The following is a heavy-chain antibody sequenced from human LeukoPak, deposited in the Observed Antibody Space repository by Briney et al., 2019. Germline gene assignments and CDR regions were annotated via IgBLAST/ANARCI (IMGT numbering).Heavy chain of an antibody. D-gene: IGHD2-2*01. V-gene: IGHV7-4-1*02. CDR1: GYTFTSYA. CDR3: ARDGIVLSAAMCVY. CDR2: INTNTGNP. Sequence: AASVKVSCKASGYTFTSYAMNWVRQAPGQGLEWMGWINTNTGNPTYAQGFTGRFVFSLDTSVSTAYRQISSLKAEDTAVYYCARDGIVLSAAMCVYWGQGTLVTVSS. J-gene: IGHJ4*02.